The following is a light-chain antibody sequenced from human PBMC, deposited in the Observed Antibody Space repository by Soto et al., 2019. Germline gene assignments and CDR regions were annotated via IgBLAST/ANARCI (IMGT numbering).Light chain of an antibody. Sequence: HSALTQPPSASGSPGQSVTISCTGTRSDVGGYNFVSWYQQHPGKAPKLLIYEVTQRPSGVPDRFSASKSGNTASLTVSGLQAEDEADYYCSSYAGSNMGVFGTGTKVTVL. CDR1: RSDVGGYNF. CDR2: EVT. J-gene: IGLJ1*01. CDR3: SSYAGSNMGV. V-gene: IGLV2-8*01.